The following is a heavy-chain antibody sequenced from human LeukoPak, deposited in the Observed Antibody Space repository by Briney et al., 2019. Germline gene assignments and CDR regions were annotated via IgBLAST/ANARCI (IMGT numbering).Heavy chain of an antibody. CDR1: GGSISSNNW. CDR2: IYHSGST. CDR3: ARLIVGTSTRFDY. V-gene: IGHV4-4*02. D-gene: IGHD1-26*01. J-gene: IGHJ4*02. Sequence: PSETLSLTCAVSGGSISSNNWWSWVRPPPGKGLEWIGEIYHSGSTNYNPSLKSRVTISIDKSKNQFSLKLSSVTAADTAVYYCARLIVGTSTRFDYWGQGTLVTVSS.